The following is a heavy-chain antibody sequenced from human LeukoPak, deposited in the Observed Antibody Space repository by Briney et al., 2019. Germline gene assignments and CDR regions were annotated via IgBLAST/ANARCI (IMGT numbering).Heavy chain of an antibody. J-gene: IGHJ4*02. V-gene: IGHV4-34*01. CDR2: INHSGST. D-gene: IGHD6-19*01. Sequence: SETPSLTCAVYGGSFSGYYWSWIRQPPRKGLEWIGEINHSGSTNYNPSLKSRVTISVDTSKNQFSLKLSSVTAADTAVYYCARTRAYSSLFDYWGQGTLVTVSS. CDR1: GGSFSGYY. CDR3: ARTRAYSSLFDY.